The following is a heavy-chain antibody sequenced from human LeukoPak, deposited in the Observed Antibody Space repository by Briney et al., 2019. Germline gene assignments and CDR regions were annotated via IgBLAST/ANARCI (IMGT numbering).Heavy chain of an antibody. CDR1: GFTFSSYS. V-gene: IGHV3-21*01. J-gene: IGHJ4*02. Sequence: GGSLRLSCAASGFTFSSYSMNGVRQAPGKGLEWVSSISSTGSSIHYADSVKARFNISRDNAKNSLYLRVNSLRAEDAAVYYCVSDHHSGWYNYWGQGTLVTVSS. D-gene: IGHD6-19*01. CDR3: VSDHHSGWYNY. CDR2: ISSTGSSI.